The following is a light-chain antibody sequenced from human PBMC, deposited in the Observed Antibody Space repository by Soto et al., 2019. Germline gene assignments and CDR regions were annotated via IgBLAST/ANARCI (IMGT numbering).Light chain of an antibody. CDR1: QSVSRN. J-gene: IGKJ3*01. CDR2: GAS. CDR3: QQYDDWPLT. Sequence: EVVMTQSPATLSVSPGERATLSCRASQSVSRNLAWYQQKPGQAPRLLIYGASTRATGIPARFSGSGSGTEFTLTISSLQSEDFAVYYCQQYDDWPLTFGPVSKVDIK. V-gene: IGKV3-15*01.